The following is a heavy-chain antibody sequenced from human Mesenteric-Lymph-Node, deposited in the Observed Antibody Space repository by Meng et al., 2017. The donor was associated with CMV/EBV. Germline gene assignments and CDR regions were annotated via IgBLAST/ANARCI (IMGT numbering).Heavy chain of an antibody. CDR2: IKSDGSST. CDR3: AGGSSTWTNM. D-gene: IGHD2-15*01. Sequence: GGSLRLSCAASGFTFWTYGMHWVRQAPGKGLVWVSRIKSDGSSTSYADSVKGRFTISRDNAKNTLYLQMSSLRAEDTAVYYCAGGSSTWTNMWGQGTLVTVSS. V-gene: IGHV3-74*01. J-gene: IGHJ4*02. CDR1: GFTFWTYG.